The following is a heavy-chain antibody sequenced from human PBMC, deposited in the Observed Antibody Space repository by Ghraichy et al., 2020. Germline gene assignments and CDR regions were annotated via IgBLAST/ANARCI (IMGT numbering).Heavy chain of an antibody. D-gene: IGHD6-6*01. CDR2: ISGSGGST. J-gene: IGHJ4*02. Sequence: GGSLRLSCAASGFTFNSYAMNWVRQAPGKGLEWVSGISGSGGSTYYADSVKGRFTISRDNSKNTLYLQMNSLRAEDTAVYYCAKVLPEYRTSPVDHWGQGTRVTVSS. CDR1: GFTFNSYA. V-gene: IGHV3-23*01. CDR3: AKVLPEYRTSPVDH.